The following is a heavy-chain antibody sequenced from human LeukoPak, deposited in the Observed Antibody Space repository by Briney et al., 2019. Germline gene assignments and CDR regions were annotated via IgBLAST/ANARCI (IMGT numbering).Heavy chain of an antibody. V-gene: IGHV3-7*03. J-gene: IGHJ6*04. CDR2: IKQDGSEK. CDR1: GFTFSSYW. D-gene: IGHD2-2*01. CDR3: ARVVRYCSSTSCCYRWSGMDV. Sequence: GGSLRLSCAASGFTFSSYWMSWVRQAPGKGLEWVANIKQDGSEKYYVDSVKGRFTISRDNAKNSLYLQMNSLRAEDTAVYYCARVVRYCSSTSCCYRWSGMDVWGKGTTVTVSS.